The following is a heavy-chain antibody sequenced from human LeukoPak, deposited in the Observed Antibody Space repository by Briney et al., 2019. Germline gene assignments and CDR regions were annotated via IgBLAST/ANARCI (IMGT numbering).Heavy chain of an antibody. CDR3: ARYGSGRYFDWLSTYYFDY. D-gene: IGHD3-9*01. CDR2: IFHSGTT. Sequence: SETLSLTCSVSGDAISGSDYYWSWIRQPPGKGLEWIGYIFHSGTTYYNPSLKSRLTLSVDTSQNQFSLKLSSVTAADTAVYYCARYGSGRYFDWLSTYYFDYWGQGTLVTVSS. V-gene: IGHV4-30-4*01. J-gene: IGHJ4*02. CDR1: GDAISGSDYY.